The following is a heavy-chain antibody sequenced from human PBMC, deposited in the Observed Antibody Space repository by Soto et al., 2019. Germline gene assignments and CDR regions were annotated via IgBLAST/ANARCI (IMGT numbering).Heavy chain of an antibody. CDR2: IYYSGST. V-gene: IGHV4-31*03. J-gene: IGHJ4*02. D-gene: IGHD1-26*01. CDR1: GGSISSGGYY. CDR3: ARDRSGRLGY. Sequence: QVQLQESGPGLVKPSQTLSLTCTVSGGSISSGGYYWSWIRHHPGKGLEWIGYIYYSGSTYYNPSLKSRGPISVDTSKNRFSLKLSAVTAADTAVYYCARDRSGRLGYWGQGTLVTVSS.